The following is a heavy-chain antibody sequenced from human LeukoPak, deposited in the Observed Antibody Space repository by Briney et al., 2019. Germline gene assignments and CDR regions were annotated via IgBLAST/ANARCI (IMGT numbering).Heavy chain of an antibody. CDR1: GGSVSGSNYY. Sequence: PSETLSLTCTVSGGSVSGSNYYWAWIRQPPGKGLEWIGSIFYSGTTYYSPSLKSRVTISVDTPKSQFSLKLSSVTAADTAIYYCARINYGGNLNAFDIWGQGTLVTVSS. CDR3: ARINYGGNLNAFDI. J-gene: IGHJ3*02. V-gene: IGHV4-39*01. CDR2: IFYSGTT. D-gene: IGHD4-23*01.